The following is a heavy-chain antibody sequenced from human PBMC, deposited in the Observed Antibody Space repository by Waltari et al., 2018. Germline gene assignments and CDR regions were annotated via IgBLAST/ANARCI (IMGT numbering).Heavy chain of an antibody. CDR2: INPNSGGT. J-gene: IGHJ6*03. D-gene: IGHD2-8*02. Sequence: QVQLVQSGAEVKKPGASVKVSCRASGYTFTGYYMHWVRQAPGQGLEWMGWINPNSGGTNYAQKFQGRVTMTRDTSISTAYMELSRLRSDDTAVYYCALSLGYCTGGVCLHYYYYYMDVWGKGTTVTVSS. CDR1: GYTFTGYY. V-gene: IGHV1-2*02. CDR3: ALSLGYCTGGVCLHYYYYYMDV.